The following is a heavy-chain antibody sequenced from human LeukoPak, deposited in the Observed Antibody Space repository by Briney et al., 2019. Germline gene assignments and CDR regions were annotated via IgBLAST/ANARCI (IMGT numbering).Heavy chain of an antibody. CDR1: GGSISSYY. CDR3: ARHIGSVPAWQYYFDY. D-gene: IGHD2-2*01. CDR2: IYTSGST. Sequence: PSETLSLTCTVSGGSISSYYWSWIRQPAGKGLEWIGRIYTSGSTNYNPSLKSRVTMSVDTSKNQFSLKLSSVTAADTAVYYCARHIGSVPAWQYYFDYWGQGTLVTVSS. V-gene: IGHV4-4*07. J-gene: IGHJ4*02.